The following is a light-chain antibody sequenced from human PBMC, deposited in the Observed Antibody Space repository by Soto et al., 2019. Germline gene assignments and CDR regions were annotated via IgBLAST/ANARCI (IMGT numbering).Light chain of an antibody. J-gene: IGKJ1*01. Sequence: EIVLTQSPATLSVSPGERATLSCRASQSVSSNLAWYQQKPGQAPRLLIYAASTRATGIPARFSGSGSGTEFTLTIRSLQSEDFAVYYCQQYNNWPVFGQGTKVDI. CDR3: QQYNNWPV. CDR2: AAS. CDR1: QSVSSN. V-gene: IGKV3-15*01.